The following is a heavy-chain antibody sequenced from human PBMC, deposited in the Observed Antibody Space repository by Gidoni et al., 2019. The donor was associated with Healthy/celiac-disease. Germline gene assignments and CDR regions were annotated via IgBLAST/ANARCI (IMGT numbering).Heavy chain of an antibody. Sequence: QVQLVESGGGVVQPGRSLRLPCAASGFTFSSYAMHWVRQAPGKGLEWVEVISNEGINKYYAASVKGRFTISRDNSKNTRYLQMNGLGAENTAVYYCAGDRRKYCGGDCYSYSDYGMDAWGQGTTVTVSS. V-gene: IGHV3-30*16. CDR3: AGDRRKYCGGDCYSYSDYGMDA. J-gene: IGHJ6*02. CDR1: GFTFSSYA. D-gene: IGHD2-21*02. CDR2: ISNEGINK.